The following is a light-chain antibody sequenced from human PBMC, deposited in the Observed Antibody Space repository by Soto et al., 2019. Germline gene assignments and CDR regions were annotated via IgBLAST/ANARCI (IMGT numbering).Light chain of an antibody. V-gene: IGKV1-39*01. J-gene: IGKJ5*01. CDR1: QSINNY. Sequence: DIQMTQSPASLSVSLGDRVTITCRASQSINNYLNWYLQRPGQAPKLLIRSASTLQRGVPSRFSGSGSRTEFTLTIADLQPDDFGTYYCQQSLTMPITFGHGTRLEI. CDR2: SAS. CDR3: QQSLTMPIT.